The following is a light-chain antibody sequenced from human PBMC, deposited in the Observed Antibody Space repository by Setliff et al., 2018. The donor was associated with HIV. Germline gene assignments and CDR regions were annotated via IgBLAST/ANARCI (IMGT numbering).Light chain of an antibody. Sequence: TLSLSPGERATLSCRASQSVSSYLAWYQQKPGQAPRLLIYDASNRAAGIPARFSGSGSGTDFTLTISSLEPEDFAVYYCQQRSNWLTFGGGTKVDIK. CDR2: DAS. J-gene: IGKJ4*01. CDR1: QSVSSY. CDR3: QQRSNWLT. V-gene: IGKV3-11*01.